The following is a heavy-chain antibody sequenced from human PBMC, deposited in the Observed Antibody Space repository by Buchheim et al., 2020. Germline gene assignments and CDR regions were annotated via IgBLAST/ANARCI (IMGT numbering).Heavy chain of an antibody. V-gene: IGHV1-8*01. D-gene: IGHD3-16*01. CDR3: ARSGMGGNAWLDS. Sequence: QVQLVQSGAEVRKPGASVKVSCKASGYTFTNYDVNWVRQATGQGPEWMGWMNPNSGDTGPAQQFQGRLTMTRDTSISTAYMELSSLTFDDTGVYYCARSGMGGNAWLDSWGQGT. CDR1: GYTFTNYD. CDR2: MNPNSGDT. J-gene: IGHJ5*01.